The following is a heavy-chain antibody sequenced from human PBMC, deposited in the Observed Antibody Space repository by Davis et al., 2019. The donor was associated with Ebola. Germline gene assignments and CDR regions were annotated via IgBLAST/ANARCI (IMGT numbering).Heavy chain of an antibody. J-gene: IGHJ4*02. V-gene: IGHV3-7*01. D-gene: IGHD3-3*01. CDR3: ARWGLRGNYDSWSGSDYYFDY. CDR2: IKTDGSEE. CDR1: GFTFSTYW. Sequence: GGSLRLSCATSGFTFSTYWMSWVRQAPGKGLEWVANIKTDGSEEHYVDFVKGRFTMSRDNANNLLYLQLDSLRDDDTAVYYCARWGLRGNYDSWSGSDYYFDYWGQGTLVTVSS.